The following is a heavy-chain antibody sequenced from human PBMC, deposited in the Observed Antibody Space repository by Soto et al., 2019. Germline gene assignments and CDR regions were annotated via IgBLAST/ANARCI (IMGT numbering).Heavy chain of an antibody. Sequence: QVQLVQSGAEVQKPGSSVKVSCKASGGTFSSYAISWVRQAPGQGLEWMGGIIPIFGTANYAQKFQGRVTITADESMSTAYMELSRLRSEDTAVYYCASDLSGTMTDRGYYGMDVWGPGTTVTVSS. CDR1: GGTFSSYA. CDR2: IIPIFGTA. CDR3: ASDLSGTMTDRGYYGMDV. J-gene: IGHJ6*02. D-gene: IGHD3-22*01. V-gene: IGHV1-69*01.